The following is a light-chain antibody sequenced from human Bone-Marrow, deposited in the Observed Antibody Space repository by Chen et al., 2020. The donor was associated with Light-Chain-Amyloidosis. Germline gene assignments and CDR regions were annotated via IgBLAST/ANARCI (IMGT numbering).Light chain of an antibody. CDR1: NIGSTS. Sequence: SYVLTQPSSVSVAPGQTATIACGGHNIGSTSVHWYQQTPGPAPLLVVYDYSDRPSGILERLSGSNYGNTATLTISRVEAGDEADYYCQVWDRSSDRPVFGGGTTLTVL. CDR3: QVWDRSSDRPV. J-gene: IGLJ3*02. CDR2: DYS. V-gene: IGLV3-21*02.